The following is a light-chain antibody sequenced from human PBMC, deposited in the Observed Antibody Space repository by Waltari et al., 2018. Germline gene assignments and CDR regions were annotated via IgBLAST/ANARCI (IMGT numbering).Light chain of an antibody. V-gene: IGLV1-51*01. CDR1: TSNIGSNY. CDR3: GTWDNTLSAV. Sequence: QSVLTQPPSVSAAPGQKVTISCSGSTSNIGSNYVSWYQQFPGPTPKLLIYGNDKRTTGIPDRVSGSKSGTLATLDITGPQTGDEADYYCGTWDNTLSAVFGGGTKVTVL. CDR2: GND. J-gene: IGLJ2*01.